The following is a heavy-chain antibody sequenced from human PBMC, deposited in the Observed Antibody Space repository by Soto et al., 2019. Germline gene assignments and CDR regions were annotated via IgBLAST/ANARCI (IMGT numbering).Heavy chain of an antibody. CDR2: TYYRSKWYN. CDR1: GDSVSSNSAA. D-gene: IGHD3-10*01. Sequence: SQALSLTSAISGDSVSSNSAAWNWIRQSPSRDLEWLGRTYYRSKWYNDYAVSVKSRITINPDTSKNQFSLQLNSVTPEDTAVYYCARGFRITWVDMIPPEGFDPWGQGTLVTVSS. V-gene: IGHV6-1*01. J-gene: IGHJ5*02. CDR3: ARGFRITWVDMIPPEGFDP.